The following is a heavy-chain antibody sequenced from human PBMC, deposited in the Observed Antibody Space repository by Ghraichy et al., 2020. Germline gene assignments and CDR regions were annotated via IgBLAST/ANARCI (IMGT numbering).Heavy chain of an antibody. V-gene: IGHV4-34*01. D-gene: IGHD5-24*01. CDR2: INHSGST. CDR3: ARAIRWLQSAFDY. Sequence: SQTLSLTCAVYGGSFSGYYWSWIRQPPGKGLEWIGEINHSGSTNYNPSLKSRVTISVDTSKNQFSLKLSSVTAADTAVYYCARAIRWLQSAFDYWGQGTLVTVSS. CDR1: GGSFSGYY. J-gene: IGHJ4*02.